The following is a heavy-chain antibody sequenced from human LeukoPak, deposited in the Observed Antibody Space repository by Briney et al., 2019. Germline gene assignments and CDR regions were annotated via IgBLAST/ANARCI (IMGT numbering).Heavy chain of an antibody. CDR3: ARGGVYYYGSGSYPSSPYQNWFDP. CDR1: GYTFTGYY. Sequence: ASVKVSCKASGYTFTGYYMHWVRQAPGQGLEWMGWINPNSGGTNYAQKFQGRVTMTRDTSISTAYMELSRPRSDATAVYYCARGGVYYYGSGSYPSSPYQNWFDPWGQGTLVTVSS. D-gene: IGHD3-10*01. CDR2: INPNSGGT. J-gene: IGHJ5*02. V-gene: IGHV1-2*02.